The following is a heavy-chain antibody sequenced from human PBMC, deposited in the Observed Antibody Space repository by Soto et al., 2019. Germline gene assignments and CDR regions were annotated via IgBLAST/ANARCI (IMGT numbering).Heavy chain of an antibody. V-gene: IGHV4-30-4*01. CDR2: ISNSGST. D-gene: IGHD5-18*01. Sequence: GHSSETLSLTCTVSGGSVTSDEDYRTWIRQSPGKGLEWIGYISNSGSTGYNPSLKTRLSMSVDRSKNQFTLRLTSVTAADTAVYFCATESGSTYGYFDHWGQGTQVTVSS. CDR3: ATESGSTYGYFDH. J-gene: IGHJ4*02. CDR1: GGSVTSDEDY.